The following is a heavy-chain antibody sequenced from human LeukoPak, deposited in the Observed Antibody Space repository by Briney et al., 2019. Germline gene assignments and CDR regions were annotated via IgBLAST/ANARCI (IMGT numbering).Heavy chain of an antibody. CDR1: GFTFSNAW. J-gene: IGHJ4*02. CDR3: TAGTGRSDFDY. Sequence: GGSLRLSCAASGFTFSNAWMSWVRQAPGRGLEWVGRIKRKGDGGTIDYAAPVKGRLSISRDDSKNTLYLQMNSLKSEDTAVYYCTAGTGRSDFDYWGQGTLVTVSS. D-gene: IGHD3/OR15-3a*01. V-gene: IGHV3-15*01. CDR2: IKRKGDGGTI.